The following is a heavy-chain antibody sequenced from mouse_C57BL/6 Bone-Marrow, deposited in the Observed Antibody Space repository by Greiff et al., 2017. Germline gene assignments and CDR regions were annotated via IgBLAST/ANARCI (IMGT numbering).Heavy chain of an antibody. D-gene: IGHD4-1*01. Sequence: EVKLQESGPGLVKPSQSLSLTCSVTGYSITSGYYWNWIRQFPGNNLEWMGYISYDGSNNYNPSLKNRISITRDTSKNQFFLKLNSVTTEDTATYYCAREGFNWSYYFDYWGQGTTLTVSS. J-gene: IGHJ2*01. CDR3: AREGFNWSYYFDY. CDR1: GYSITSGYY. V-gene: IGHV3-6*01. CDR2: ISYDGSN.